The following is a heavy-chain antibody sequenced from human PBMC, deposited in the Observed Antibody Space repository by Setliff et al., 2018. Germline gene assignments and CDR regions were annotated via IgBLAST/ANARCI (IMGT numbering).Heavy chain of an antibody. Sequence: ASVKVSCKAAGYALTSYALNWVRQAPGQGLEWMGWIHGGNGKTQYSQNFQGRVSLTTDTSANTGYMELRTLKSEDTAVYYCARDDGGWNVFWGQGTVVTVSS. CDR2: IHGGNGKT. D-gene: IGHD1-1*01. J-gene: IGHJ4*02. V-gene: IGHV1-3*01. CDR1: GYALTSYA. CDR3: ARDDGGWNVF.